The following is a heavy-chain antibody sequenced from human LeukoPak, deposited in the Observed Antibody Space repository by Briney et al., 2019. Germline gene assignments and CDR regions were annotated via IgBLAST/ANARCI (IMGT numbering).Heavy chain of an antibody. V-gene: IGHV4-61*02. D-gene: IGHD1-14*01. CDR2: IYTSGST. J-gene: IGHJ6*03. CDR1: GGSISSGSYY. Sequence: SETLSLXCTVSGGSISSGSYYWSWSRQPAGKGPEWVGRIYTSGSTNYNPSLKSRVTISVDTSKNQFSLKLSSVTAADTAVYYCARDGTRRYMDVWGKGTTVTVSS. CDR3: ARDGTRRYMDV.